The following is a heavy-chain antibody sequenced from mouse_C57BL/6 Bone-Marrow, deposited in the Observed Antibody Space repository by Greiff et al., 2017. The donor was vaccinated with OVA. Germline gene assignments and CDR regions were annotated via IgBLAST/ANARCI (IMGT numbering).Heavy chain of an antibody. J-gene: IGHJ3*01. Sequence: VKLMESGAELARPGASVKLSCKASGYTFTSYGISWVKQRTGQGLEWIGEIYPRSGNTYYNEKFKGKATLTADKSSSTAYMELRSLTSEDSAVYFCANNPFAYWGQGTLVTVSA. V-gene: IGHV1-81*01. CDR2: IYPRSGNT. D-gene: IGHD1-3*01. CDR1: GYTFTSYG. CDR3: ANNPFAY.